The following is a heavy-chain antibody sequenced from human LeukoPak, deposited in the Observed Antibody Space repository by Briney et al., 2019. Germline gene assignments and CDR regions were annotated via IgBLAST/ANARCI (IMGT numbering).Heavy chain of an antibody. CDR2: IYYAGDT. J-gene: IGHJ4*02. V-gene: IGHV4-39*01. Sequence: SGTLSLTCTVSGGPVSSSSYYWGWVRQSPEMRLECIGTIYYAGDTYYNPSLESRLTISVDTSKNQFSLKLRSVTAADTAVYYCATWDSGRYSQIGNWGQGTLVTVSS. CDR3: ATWDSGRYSQIGN. D-gene: IGHD1-26*01. CDR1: GGPVSSSSYY.